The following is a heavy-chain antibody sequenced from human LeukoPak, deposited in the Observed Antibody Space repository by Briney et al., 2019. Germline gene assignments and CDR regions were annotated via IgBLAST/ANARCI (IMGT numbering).Heavy chain of an antibody. CDR2: INHSGST. D-gene: IGHD2-2*01. V-gene: IGHV4-34*01. CDR3: ARGCSSTSCFNGAFDY. CDR1: GGSFSGYY. Sequence: SETLSLTCAVYGGSFSGYYWSWIRQPPGKGLEWIGEINHSGSTNYNPSLKSRVTISVDTSKNQFSLKLSSVTAADTAVYYCARGCSSTSCFNGAFDYWGQGTLVTVSS. J-gene: IGHJ4*02.